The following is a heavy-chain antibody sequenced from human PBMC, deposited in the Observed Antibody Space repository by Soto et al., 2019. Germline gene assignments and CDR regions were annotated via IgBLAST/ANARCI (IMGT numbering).Heavy chain of an antibody. Sequence: QVQLVQSGAEVKQPGASVKVSCKASGYTFTSYAINWVRQATGQGLEWMGWMNPNSGNTGYAQKFQGRVTMTRNTSISTAYMELSSLRSEDTAVYYCARGDSSGYYSTADLWGRGTLVTVSS. CDR1: GYTFTSYA. V-gene: IGHV1-8*01. D-gene: IGHD3-22*01. CDR3: ARGDSSGYYSTADL. J-gene: IGHJ2*01. CDR2: MNPNSGNT.